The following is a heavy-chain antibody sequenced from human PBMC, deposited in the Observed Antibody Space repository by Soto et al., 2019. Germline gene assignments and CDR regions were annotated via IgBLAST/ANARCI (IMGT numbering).Heavy chain of an antibody. V-gene: IGHV1-18*01. J-gene: IGHJ6*02. CDR1: GYTFTSYG. D-gene: IGHD2-2*01. CDR3: ASGGLLVPAAIRPAKPGDYYCYGREV. Sequence: ASLKVSCKASGYTFTSYGISWVLQAPGQGLEWMGWISAYNGNTNYAQKLQGRVTMTTDTSTSTAYMELRSLRSDDTAVYYCASGGLLVPAAIRPAKPGDYYCYGREVWGQGTTVNVSS. CDR2: ISAYNGNT.